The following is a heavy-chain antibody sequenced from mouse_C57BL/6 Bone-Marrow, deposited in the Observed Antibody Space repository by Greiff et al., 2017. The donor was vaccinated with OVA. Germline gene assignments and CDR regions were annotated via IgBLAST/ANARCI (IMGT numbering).Heavy chain of an antibody. CDR2: ISSGGSYT. J-gene: IGHJ3*01. Sequence: EVKLVESGGDLVKPGGSLKLSCAASGFTFSRYGMSWVRQTPDKRLEWVATISSGGSYTYYPDSVKGRFTISRDNAKNTLYLQMSSLKSEDTAMYYCARPYYYGSSYWFAYWGQGTLVTVSA. CDR3: ARPYYYGSSYWFAY. D-gene: IGHD1-1*01. V-gene: IGHV5-6*01. CDR1: GFTFSRYG.